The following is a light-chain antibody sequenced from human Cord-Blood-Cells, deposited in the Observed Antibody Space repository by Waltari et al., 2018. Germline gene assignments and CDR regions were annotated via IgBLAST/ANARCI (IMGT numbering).Light chain of an antibody. V-gene: IGLV2-11*01. J-gene: IGLJ2*01. CDR2: DVS. Sequence: QSALTQPRSVSGSPGQSVTISCTGTSSDVGGYNYVSWYQQHPGKAPKLMIYDVSKRPSVVPDRFSGSKSGNTASLTISGLQAEDEADYYCCSYAGSYTLVVFG. CDR3: CSYAGSYTLVV. CDR1: SSDVGGYNY.